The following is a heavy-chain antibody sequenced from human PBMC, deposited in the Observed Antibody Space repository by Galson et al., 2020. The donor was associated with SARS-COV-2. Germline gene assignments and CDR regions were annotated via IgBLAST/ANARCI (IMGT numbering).Heavy chain of an antibody. J-gene: IGHJ4*02. V-gene: IGHV2-70*04. D-gene: IGHD6-13*01. CDR3: ARAAGYSRSWFGYLDY. CDR1: GFSLSTSGMR. CDR2: IDWDDDK. Sequence: SGTTLVKPTQTLTLTCTISGFSLSTSGMRVTWIRQPTGKALEWLARIDWDDDKSYSTYLKTSITISKDTSKNQVVLTMTSMDTVDTATYYCARAAGYSRSWFGYLDYWSQGTLVTVSS.